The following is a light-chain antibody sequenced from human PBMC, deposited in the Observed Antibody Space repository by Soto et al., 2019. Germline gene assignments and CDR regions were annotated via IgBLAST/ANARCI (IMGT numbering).Light chain of an antibody. CDR2: EVN. CDR3: CSYAGSSTWV. CDR1: SSDVGSYNI. V-gene: IGLV2-23*02. Sequence: QSVLTQPASVSGSPGQSITISCTGTSSDVGSYNIVSWYQQQPGKAPKLIIYEVNKRPSGVSDRFSGSKSDNTASLTISGLQAEDEADYYCCSYAGSSTWVFGGGTKLTVL. J-gene: IGLJ3*02.